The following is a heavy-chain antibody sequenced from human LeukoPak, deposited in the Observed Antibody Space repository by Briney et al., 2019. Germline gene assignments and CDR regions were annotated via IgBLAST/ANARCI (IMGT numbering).Heavy chain of an antibody. V-gene: IGHV3-33*01. J-gene: IGHJ3*02. CDR2: IWYDGSNK. Sequence: PGGSLRLSCAASGFTFSSYGMHWVRQAPGKGLEWVAVIWYDGSNKYYADSVKGRFTISRDNSKNTLYPQMNSLRAEDTAVYYCARGEISGSDDAFDIWGQGTMVTVSS. CDR3: ARGEISGSDDAFDI. D-gene: IGHD3-22*01. CDR1: GFTFSSYG.